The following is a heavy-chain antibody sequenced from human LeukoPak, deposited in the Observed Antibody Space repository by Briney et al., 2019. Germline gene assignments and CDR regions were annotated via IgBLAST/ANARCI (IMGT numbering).Heavy chain of an antibody. Sequence: ASVKVPCKASGYSFTAYYIHWVRQAPGQGLEWVGWINPNSGGTKYAQKFQGRVTMTRDTSISTAYMELSRLRSDDTAVYYCAREAEGYYFDYWGQGTLVTVSS. J-gene: IGHJ4*02. CDR3: AREAEGYYFDY. CDR2: INPNSGGT. CDR1: GYSFTAYY. V-gene: IGHV1-2*02.